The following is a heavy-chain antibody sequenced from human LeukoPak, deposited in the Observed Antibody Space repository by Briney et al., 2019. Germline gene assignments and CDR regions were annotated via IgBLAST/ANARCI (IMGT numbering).Heavy chain of an antibody. Sequence: SETLSLTCTVSGGSVSSGSYYWSWLRQPPGKGLEWIGYIYYSVSTNYNPSLKSRVTISVDTSKNQFSLKLSSVTAADTAVYYCARVQGGNSGNYFDYWGQGTLVTVSS. CDR3: ARVQGGNSGNYFDY. CDR2: IYYSVST. J-gene: IGHJ4*02. D-gene: IGHD4-23*01. CDR1: GGSVSSGSYY. V-gene: IGHV4-61*01.